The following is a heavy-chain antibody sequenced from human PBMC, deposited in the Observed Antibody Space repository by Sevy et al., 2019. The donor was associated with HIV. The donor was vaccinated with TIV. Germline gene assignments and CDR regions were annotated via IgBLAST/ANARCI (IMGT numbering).Heavy chain of an antibody. Sequence: GGSLRLSCAASGFTFSSYAMSWVRQAPGKGLEWVSAISGSGGSTNYADSVKGRFTISRDNSKNTLYLQMNSLRAEDTAVYYCAKDSYYYDSSGYYYHPDAFDIWGQGTMVTVSS. J-gene: IGHJ3*02. D-gene: IGHD3-22*01. V-gene: IGHV3-23*01. CDR2: ISGSGGST. CDR1: GFTFSSYA. CDR3: AKDSYYYDSSGYYYHPDAFDI.